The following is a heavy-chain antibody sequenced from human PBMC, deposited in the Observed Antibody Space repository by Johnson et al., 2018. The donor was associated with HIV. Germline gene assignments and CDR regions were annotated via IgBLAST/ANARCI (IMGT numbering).Heavy chain of an antibody. J-gene: IGHJ3*02. CDR2: IKEDGSEK. CDR3: ARPIARGASDI. D-gene: IGHD3-10*01. CDR1: GFTVSSNY. V-gene: IGHV3-7*03. Sequence: VQLVESGGGLVQPGGSLRLSCAASGFTVSSNYMSWVRQAPGKGLEWVANIKEDGSEKYYVDSVRGRFTISRDNAKNSLYLQMNSLRVEDTAVYYCARPIARGASDIWGQGTMVTVSS.